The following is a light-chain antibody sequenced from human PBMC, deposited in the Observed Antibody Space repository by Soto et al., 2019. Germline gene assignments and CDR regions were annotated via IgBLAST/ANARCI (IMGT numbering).Light chain of an antibody. Sequence: QSVLTQPPSVSGAPGQRVTISCTGSSSNIGAGYDVHWYQQLPGTAPKLLIYGNSNRPSGVPDRFSGSKSATSASLAITGLQHEDEADYYCQSYDSSLSAYVFGTGTKVTVL. CDR1: SSNIGAGYD. V-gene: IGLV1-40*01. CDR3: QSYDSSLSAYV. J-gene: IGLJ1*01. CDR2: GNS.